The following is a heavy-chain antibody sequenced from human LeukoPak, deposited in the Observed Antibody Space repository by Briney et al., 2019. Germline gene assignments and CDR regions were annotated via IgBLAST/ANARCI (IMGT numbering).Heavy chain of an antibody. CDR1: GGSISSYY. Sequence: SETLSLTCTVSGGSISSYYWSWIRQPPGKGLEWIGYIYYSGSANYNPSLKSRVTISVDTSKNQFSLKLSSVTAADTAVYYCARDHNGNWFDPWGQRTLVTVSS. CDR2: IYYSGSA. CDR3: ARDHNGNWFDP. D-gene: IGHD1-1*01. V-gene: IGHV4-59*01. J-gene: IGHJ5*02.